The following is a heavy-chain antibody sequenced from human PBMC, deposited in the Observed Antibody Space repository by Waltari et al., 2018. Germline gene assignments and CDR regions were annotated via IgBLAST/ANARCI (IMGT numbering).Heavy chain of an antibody. V-gene: IGHV3-9*01. CDR3: AKDKGVSRDGDEYDFDY. Sequence: EVQLVESGGGLVQPGRSLRLSCAASGFTFDDYAMHWVRQAPGKGLEWVSGISWNSGSIGYADSVKGRFTISRDNAKNSLYLQMNSLRAEDTALYYCAKDKGVSRDGDEYDFDYWGQGTLVIVSS. D-gene: IGHD2-2*01. CDR1: GFTFDDYA. CDR2: ISWNSGSI. J-gene: IGHJ4*02.